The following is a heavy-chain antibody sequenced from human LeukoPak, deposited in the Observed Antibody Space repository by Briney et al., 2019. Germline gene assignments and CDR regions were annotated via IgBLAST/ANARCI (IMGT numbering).Heavy chain of an antibody. CDR2: IDNNGIT. Sequence: SETLSLTCAVSGESFSGDFWTWIRQSPGKGLEWIGEIDNNGITNYNPSLKSRVTISVDTSKNQFSLKLSSVTAADTAVYYCARERAITMVRGRIRGYFDYWGQGTLVTVSS. CDR1: GESFSGDF. CDR3: ARERAITMVRGRIRGYFDY. J-gene: IGHJ4*02. D-gene: IGHD3-10*01. V-gene: IGHV4-34*01.